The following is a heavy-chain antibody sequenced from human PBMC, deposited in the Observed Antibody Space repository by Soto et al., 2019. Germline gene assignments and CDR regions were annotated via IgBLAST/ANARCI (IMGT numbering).Heavy chain of an antibody. Sequence: ASVKVSCKASGYTFTGYYMHWVRQAPGQGLERMGWINPNSGGTNYAQKFQGWVTMTRDTSISTAYMELSRLRSDDTAVYYCARGKDSGSYSNLDPWGQGTLVTVSS. CDR3: ARGKDSGSYSNLDP. CDR2: INPNSGGT. D-gene: IGHD1-26*01. J-gene: IGHJ5*02. V-gene: IGHV1-2*04. CDR1: GYTFTGYY.